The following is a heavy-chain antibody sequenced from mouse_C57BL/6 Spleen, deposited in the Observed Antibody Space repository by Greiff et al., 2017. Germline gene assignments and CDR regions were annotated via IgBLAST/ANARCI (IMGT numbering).Heavy chain of an antibody. CDR3: ATDSSGYVLVDYAMDY. CDR2: IHPSDSDT. D-gene: IGHD3-2*02. CDR1: GYTFTSYW. J-gene: IGHJ4*01. V-gene: IGHV1-74*01. Sequence: QVQLQQPGAELVKPGASVKVSCKASGYTFTSYWMHWVKQRPGQGLEWIGRIHPSDSDTYYNQKFKGKATLTVAKSSSTLYMQLSSLTSEGSAVYYCATDSSGYVLVDYAMDYWGQGTSVTVSS.